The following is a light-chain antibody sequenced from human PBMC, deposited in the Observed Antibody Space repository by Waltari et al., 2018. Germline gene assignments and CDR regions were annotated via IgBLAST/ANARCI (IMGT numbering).Light chain of an antibody. V-gene: IGLV3-1*01. CDR2: QDT. J-gene: IGLJ2*01. Sequence: SYELTQPPSVSVSPGQTASITCSGDKWGDKYACWYPQKPGQSPVLVVYQDTKRPSGTPERFSGSKSGNTATLTISGTQTMDEADYYCQTWDSVPHVVFGGGTKLTV. CDR1: KWGDKY. CDR3: QTWDSVPHVV.